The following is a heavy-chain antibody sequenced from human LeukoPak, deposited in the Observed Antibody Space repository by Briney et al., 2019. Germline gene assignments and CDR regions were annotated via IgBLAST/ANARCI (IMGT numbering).Heavy chain of an antibody. V-gene: IGHV4-31*03. CDR3: ARADLWSGNRY. CDR2: IYYSGST. D-gene: IGHD3-3*01. Sequence: PSETLSLTRTVSCGSISSGGYYWSWIRQHPGKGLEWIGYIYYSGSTYYNPSLKSRVTISVDTSKNQFSLKLSSVTAADTAVYYCARADLWSGNRYWGQGTLVTVSS. CDR1: CGSISSGGYY. J-gene: IGHJ4*02.